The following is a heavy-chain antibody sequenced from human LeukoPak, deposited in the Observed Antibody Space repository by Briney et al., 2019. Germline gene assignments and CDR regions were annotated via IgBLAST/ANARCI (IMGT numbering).Heavy chain of an antibody. D-gene: IGHD2-15*01. CDR3: ARASRYCSGGSGPRRWFDP. Sequence: SETLSLTCTVSGGSISSYYWSWIRQPPGEGLEWIGYIYYSWSTNYNPSLKSRVTISVDTSKNPFSLKLSSVTAADTAVYYCARASRYCSGGSGPRRWFDPWGQGTLVTVSS. CDR1: GGSISSYY. V-gene: IGHV4-59*01. J-gene: IGHJ5*02. CDR2: IYYSWST.